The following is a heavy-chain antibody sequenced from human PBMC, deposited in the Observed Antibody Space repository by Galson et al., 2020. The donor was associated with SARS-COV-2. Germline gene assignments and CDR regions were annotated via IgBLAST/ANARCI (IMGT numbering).Heavy chain of an antibody. CDR3: ARDPAPLYGDNYYYGMDV. D-gene: IGHD4-17*01. Sequence: TLSLTCSVSEVSMTSYYWSWIRQSPGKGLEWIGSISYSGNTNYNPSLRSRVTLLVDLSMNQFSLRLTSVTAADTAVYYCARDPAPLYGDNYYYGMDVWGRGTTVTVSS. J-gene: IGHJ6*02. CDR2: ISYSGNT. CDR1: EVSMTSYY. V-gene: IGHV4-59*01.